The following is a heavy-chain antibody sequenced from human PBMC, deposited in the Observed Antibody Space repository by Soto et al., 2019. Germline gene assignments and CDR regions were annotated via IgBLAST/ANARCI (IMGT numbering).Heavy chain of an antibody. CDR1: GYTFTSYD. D-gene: IGHD6-13*01. CDR2: MNPNSGNT. V-gene: IGHV1-8*01. CDR3: ARRLGGSNWYAAFVY. J-gene: IGHJ4*02. Sequence: QVQLVQSGAEVKKPGASVKVSCKASGYTFTSYDINWVRQATGQGLEWMGWMNPNSGNTGYAQKFKGRVTMTRNTSVTTAYMELSSLRSEDTAVYYCARRLGGSNWYAAFVYWGRGTLVTVSS.